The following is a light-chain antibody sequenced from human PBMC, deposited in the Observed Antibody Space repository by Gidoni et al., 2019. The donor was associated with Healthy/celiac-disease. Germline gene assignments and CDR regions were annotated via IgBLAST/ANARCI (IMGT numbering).Light chain of an antibody. CDR3: QQYNSYWLT. J-gene: IGKJ4*01. Sequence: IQMTQSPSTLSASVGDRVTITCRASQSISSWLAWYQQKPGKAPKLLIYKASSLESGVPSRFSGSGSGTEFTLTISSLQPDDFATYYCQQYNSYWLTFGGXTKVEIK. CDR2: KAS. CDR1: QSISSW. V-gene: IGKV1-5*03.